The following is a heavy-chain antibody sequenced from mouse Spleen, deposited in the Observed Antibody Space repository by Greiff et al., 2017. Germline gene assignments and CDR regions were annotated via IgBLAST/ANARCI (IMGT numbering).Heavy chain of an antibody. CDR3: ARQFYGSSPHWYFDV. V-gene: IGHV5-9-2*01. D-gene: IGHD1-1*01. CDR1: GFTFSSYG. CDR2: ISGGGSYT. J-gene: IGHJ1*01. Sequence: EVQVVESGGGLVKPGGSLKLSCAASGFTFSSYGMSWVRQTPEKRLEWVATISGGGSYTYYPDSVKGRFTISRDNAKNNLYLQMSSLRSEDTALYYCARQFYGSSPHWYFDVWGAGTTVTVSS.